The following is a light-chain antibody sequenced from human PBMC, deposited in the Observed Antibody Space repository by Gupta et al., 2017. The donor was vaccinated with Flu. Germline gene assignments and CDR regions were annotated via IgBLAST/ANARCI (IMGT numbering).Light chain of an antibody. J-gene: IGKJ4*01. CDR3: QQYGSSPT. V-gene: IGKV3-20*01. CDR2: GAS. Sequence: EIVLTQSPRTLSLSPGERAIPSCRASQSVSSNYLAWYHQKPGQATRLLIYGASSRATGIPDRFSGSGSGTDFTLTSSRLEPEDFAVYYCQQYGSSPTFGGGTKVEIK. CDR1: QSVSSNY.